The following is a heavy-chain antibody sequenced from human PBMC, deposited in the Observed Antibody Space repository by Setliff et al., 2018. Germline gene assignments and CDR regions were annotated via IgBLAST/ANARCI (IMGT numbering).Heavy chain of an antibody. J-gene: IGHJ4*02. V-gene: IGHV5-51*01. D-gene: IGHD3-10*01. CDR2: IHPGDSDI. CDR1: GYSFTTYW. CDR3: AVLQVPLAAPAHFEF. Sequence: GESLKISCKGSGYSFTTYWIGWVRQMPGKGLEWMGIIHPGDSDIRYGPSFQGQVTISADKSINTAYLQWVGLEASDTAMYYCAVLQVPLAAPAHFEFWGQGTPVTVSS.